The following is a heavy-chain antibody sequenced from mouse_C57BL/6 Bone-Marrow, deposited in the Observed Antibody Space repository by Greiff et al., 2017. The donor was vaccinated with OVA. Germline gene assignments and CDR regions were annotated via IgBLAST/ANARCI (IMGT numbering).Heavy chain of an antibody. V-gene: IGHV1-82*01. CDR2: IYPGDGDT. J-gene: IGHJ2*01. D-gene: IGHD1-2*01. CDR1: GYAFSSSW. Sequence: VQLQQSGPELVKPGASVKLSCKASGYAFSSSWMNWVKQRPGKGLEWIGGIYPGDGDTNYTGKFKGKATLTADKSSSTAYMQLSSLTSEDSAVYCCARRGRGYDPFDYWGQGTTLTVSS. CDR3: ARRGRGYDPFDY.